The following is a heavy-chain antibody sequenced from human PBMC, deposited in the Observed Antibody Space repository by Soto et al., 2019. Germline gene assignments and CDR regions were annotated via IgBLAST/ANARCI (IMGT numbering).Heavy chain of an antibody. V-gene: IGHV3-23*01. CDR3: ATPPGLHLGELSLNDY. D-gene: IGHD3-16*02. CDR1: GFTFSSYA. CDR2: ISGSGGST. J-gene: IGHJ4*02. Sequence: GGSLRLSCAASGFTFSSYAMSWVRQAPGKGLEWVSAISGSGGSTYYADSVKGRVTISRDNSKNTLYLQMNSLRAEDTVVYYCATPPGLHLGELSLNDYWGQGTLVTVSS.